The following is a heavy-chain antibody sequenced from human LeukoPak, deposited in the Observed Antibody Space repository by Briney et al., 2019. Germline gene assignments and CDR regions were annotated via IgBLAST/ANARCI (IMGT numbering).Heavy chain of an antibody. J-gene: IGHJ4*02. CDR2: IYYSGST. Sequence: SSETLSLTGTVSGGSISSYYWSWIRQPPGKGLEWIGYIYYSGSTNYNPSLKSRVTISVDTSKNQFSLKLSSVTAADTAVYYCARDEITHIDTWGQGTLVTVSS. V-gene: IGHV4-59*01. D-gene: IGHD2-21*01. CDR3: ARDEITHIDT. CDR1: GGSISSYY.